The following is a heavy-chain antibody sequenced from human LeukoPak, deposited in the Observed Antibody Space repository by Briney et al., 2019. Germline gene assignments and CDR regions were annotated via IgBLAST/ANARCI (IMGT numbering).Heavy chain of an antibody. V-gene: IGHV5-51*01. CDR3: ARQGGYYQDY. CDR2: IYPGDSDT. D-gene: IGHD3-22*01. CDR1: GYTSTSYW. J-gene: IGHJ4*02. Sequence: GESLKISCKGSGYTSTSYWVVWVRQMPGRGLEWMGIIYPGDSDTRYSPSFQGQVTFSADKSTNTAYLQWSRLKASDTAMYFCARQGGYYQDYWGQGTLVTVSS.